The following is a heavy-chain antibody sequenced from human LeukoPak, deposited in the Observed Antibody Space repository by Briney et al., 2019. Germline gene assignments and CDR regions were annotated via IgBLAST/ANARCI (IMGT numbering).Heavy chain of an antibody. V-gene: IGHV3-21*01. D-gene: IGHD2-2*01. CDR3: ARERGVVPAAMFYY. CDR2: ISSSSSYI. J-gene: IGHJ4*02. CDR1: GFTFSSYS. Sequence: GGSPRLSCAASGFTFSSYSMNWVRQAPGKGLEWVSSISSSSSYIYYADSVKGRFTISRDNAKNSLYLQMNSLRAEDTAVYYCARERGVVPAAMFYYWGQGTLVTVSS.